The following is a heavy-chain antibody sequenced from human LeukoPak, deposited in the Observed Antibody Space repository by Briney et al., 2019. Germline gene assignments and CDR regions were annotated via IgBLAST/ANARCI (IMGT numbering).Heavy chain of an antibody. CDR3: ASYCGGDCYHPEYFQH. CDR2: IIPIFGTA. D-gene: IGHD2-21*02. CDR1: GYTFTGYY. J-gene: IGHJ1*01. Sequence: SVKVSCKASGYTFTGYYMHWVRQAPGQGLEWMGGIIPIFGTANYAQKFQGRVTITADESTSTAYMELSSLRSEDTAVYYCASYCGGDCYHPEYFQHWGQGTLVTVSS. V-gene: IGHV1-69*13.